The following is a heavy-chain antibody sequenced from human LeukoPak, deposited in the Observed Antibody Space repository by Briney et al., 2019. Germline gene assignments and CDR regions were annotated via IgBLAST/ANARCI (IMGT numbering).Heavy chain of an antibody. V-gene: IGHV3-21*01. CDR2: ISSSSSYI. D-gene: IGHD6-19*01. J-gene: IGHJ4*02. CDR3: ARDRGGSGRYNLDY. Sequence: GGSLRLSCAASGFTFSSYSMNWVRQAPGKGLEWVSSISSSSSYIYYADSVKGRFTISRDNAKNSLYLQMNSLRAEGTAVYYCARDRGGSGRYNLDYWGQGTLVTVSS. CDR1: GFTFSSYS.